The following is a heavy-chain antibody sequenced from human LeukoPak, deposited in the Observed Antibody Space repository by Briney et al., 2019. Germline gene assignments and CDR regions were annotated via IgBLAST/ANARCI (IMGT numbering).Heavy chain of an antibody. CDR3: ARVLRYCSGGNCYSGGLGYMDV. CDR2: IRYDGNNK. Sequence: PGGSLRLSCAASGFTFSSYSMNWVRQAPGKGLEWVAFIRYDGNNKYYADSVKGRFTISRDNSKNTLYLQMNSLRAEDTAVYYCARVLRYCSGGNCYSGGLGYMDVWGKGTTVTISS. D-gene: IGHD2-15*01. V-gene: IGHV3-30*02. J-gene: IGHJ6*03. CDR1: GFTFSSYS.